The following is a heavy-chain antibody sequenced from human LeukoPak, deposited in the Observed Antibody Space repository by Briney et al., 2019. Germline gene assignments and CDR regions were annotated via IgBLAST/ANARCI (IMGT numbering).Heavy chain of an antibody. CDR3: ATEAGYYGSGSYYMADY. J-gene: IGHJ4*02. D-gene: IGHD3-10*01. V-gene: IGHV1-24*01. Sequence: ASVKVSCKVSGYTLTELSMHWVRQAPGKGLEWMGGFDPEDGETIYAQKFQGRVTMTEDTSTDTAYMELSSLRSEDTAMYYCATEAGYYGSGSYYMADYWGQGTLVTVSS. CDR1: GYTLTELS. CDR2: FDPEDGET.